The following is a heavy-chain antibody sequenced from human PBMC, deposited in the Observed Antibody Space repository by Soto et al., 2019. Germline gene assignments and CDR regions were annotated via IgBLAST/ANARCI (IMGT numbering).Heavy chain of an antibody. V-gene: IGHV1-18*01. CDR3: AREGDVPYYSYGMEV. J-gene: IGHJ6*02. D-gene: IGHD2-21*02. CDR1: GYTFTRYG. CDR2: ISGYDGRT. Sequence: QVHLVQSGAEVKKPGASVKVSCKTSGYTFTRYGISWVRQAPGQGLEWMGWISGYDGRTKSAQKVQDRVTMTTDTSTSTVNMELRSLSSYDTAVYYCAREGDVPYYSYGMEVWAQGTTVTVSS.